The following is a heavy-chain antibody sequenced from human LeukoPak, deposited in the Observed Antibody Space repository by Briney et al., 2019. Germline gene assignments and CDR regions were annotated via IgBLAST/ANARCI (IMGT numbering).Heavy chain of an antibody. Sequence: GGSLRLSCAASGFTFSTYWMSWVRQAPGKGLEWVANVRYDGSEKYYVDSVNGRFTISRDNAKNSLYLQMNSLRAEDTAVYYCARAPREWLLGYYFDYWGQGTLVTVSS. CDR2: VRYDGSEK. D-gene: IGHD3-3*01. CDR1: GFTFSTYW. CDR3: ARAPREWLLGYYFDY. J-gene: IGHJ4*02. V-gene: IGHV3-7*01.